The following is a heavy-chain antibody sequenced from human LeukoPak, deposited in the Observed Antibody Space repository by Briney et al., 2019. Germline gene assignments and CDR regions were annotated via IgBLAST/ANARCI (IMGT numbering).Heavy chain of an antibody. CDR2: IIPIFGTA. CDR1: GGTFSSYA. J-gene: IGHJ6*02. CDR3: ARSATVPPKDYGMDV. V-gene: IGHV1-69*13. D-gene: IGHD2-2*01. Sequence: ASVKVSCKASGGTFSSYAISWVRQAPGQGLEWMGGIIPIFGTANYAQKFQGRVTITADESTSTAYMELSSLRSEDTAVYYCARSATVPPKDYGMDVWGQGTTVTVSS.